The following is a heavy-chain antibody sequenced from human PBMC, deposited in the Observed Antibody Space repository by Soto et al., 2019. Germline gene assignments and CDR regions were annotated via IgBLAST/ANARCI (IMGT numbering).Heavy chain of an antibody. Sequence: SETLSLTCTVSGGSISSVDYYWSWIRQPPGKGLEWIGYIYYSGSTYYNPSLKSRVTISVDTSKNQFSLKLSSVTAADTAMYYCARVVRDGYKNYYYYGMDVWGQGTTVTVSS. CDR1: GGSISSVDYY. D-gene: IGHD5-12*01. CDR2: IYYSGST. J-gene: IGHJ6*02. CDR3: ARVVRDGYKNYYYYGMDV. V-gene: IGHV4-30-4*01.